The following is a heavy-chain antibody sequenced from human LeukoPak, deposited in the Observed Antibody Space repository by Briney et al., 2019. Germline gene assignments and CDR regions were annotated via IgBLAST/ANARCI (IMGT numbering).Heavy chain of an antibody. CDR1: GYTFTSYG. D-gene: IGHD3-16*02. CDR3: ARDSLGELSFHDAFDI. V-gene: IGHV1-18*01. CDR2: ISAYNGNT. J-gene: IGHJ3*02. Sequence: ASVKVSCKASGYTFTSYGISWVRQAPGQGLEWMGWISAYNGNTNYAQKLQGRVTMTTDTSTSTAYMELRSLRSDDTAVYYCARDSLGELSFHDAFDIWGQGTMVTVSS.